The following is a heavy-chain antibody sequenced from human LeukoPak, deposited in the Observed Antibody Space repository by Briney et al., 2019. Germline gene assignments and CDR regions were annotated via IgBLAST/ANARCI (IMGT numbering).Heavy chain of an antibody. CDR1: GYTFTSYD. CDR2: MNPNSGNT. Sequence: GASVKVSCKASGYTFTSYDINWVRQATGRGLESMGWMNPNSGNTGYEQKFQGRVTMTRNTSISTAYMELSSLRSEDTAVYYCARIQLWFNHYMDVWGKGTTVTVSS. V-gene: IGHV1-8*01. J-gene: IGHJ6*03. CDR3: ARIQLWFNHYMDV. D-gene: IGHD5-18*01.